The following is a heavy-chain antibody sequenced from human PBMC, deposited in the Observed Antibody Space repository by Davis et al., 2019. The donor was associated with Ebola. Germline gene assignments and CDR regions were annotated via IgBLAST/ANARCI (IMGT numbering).Heavy chain of an antibody. V-gene: IGHV4-61*03. D-gene: IGHD2-8*02. Sequence: PSETLSLTCTVSGGSVISGQKYWSWIRQPAGKGLEWIGYIHYSGSTNYNPSLQSRVTISLDTSKNHFSMKVTSVTAADTAVYYCARVVRYCTGGVCFVHWFDLWGQGTQVTVSS. CDR2: IHYSGST. CDR3: ARVVRYCTGGVCFVHWFDL. CDR1: GGSVISGQKY. J-gene: IGHJ5*02.